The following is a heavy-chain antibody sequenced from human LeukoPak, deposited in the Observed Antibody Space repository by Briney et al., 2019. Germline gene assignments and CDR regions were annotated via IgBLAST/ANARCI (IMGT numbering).Heavy chain of an antibody. CDR3: ARAGGLKAFDI. CDR1: GGSVSSTSHH. D-gene: IGHD5/OR15-5a*01. CDR2: IFFSGST. Sequence: SETLSLTCTVSGGSVSSTSHHWDWIRQPPGQGLEWIGSIFFSGSTYYSPSLKSRVTILVDRSKNQFSLKLSSVTAADTAVYYCARAGGLKAFDIWGQGTMVTVSS. J-gene: IGHJ3*02. V-gene: IGHV4-39*07.